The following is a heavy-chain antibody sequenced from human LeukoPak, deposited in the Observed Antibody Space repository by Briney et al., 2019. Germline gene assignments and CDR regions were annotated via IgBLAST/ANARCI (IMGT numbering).Heavy chain of an antibody. V-gene: IGHV1-24*01. Sequence: ASVKASCKVSGYTLTELSMHWVRQAPGKGLEWMGGFDPEDGETIYAQKFQGRVTLTEDTSTDTAYMELSSLRSADTAMYYCAINAYCSSNSCWGNYYYYYMDVWGKGTTVTVSS. CDR3: AINAYCSSNSCWGNYYYYYMDV. CDR1: GYTLTELS. CDR2: FDPEDGET. J-gene: IGHJ6*03. D-gene: IGHD2-2*01.